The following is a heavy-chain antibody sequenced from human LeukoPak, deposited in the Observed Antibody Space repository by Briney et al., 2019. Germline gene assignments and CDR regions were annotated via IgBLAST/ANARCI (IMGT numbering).Heavy chain of an antibody. CDR1: GFTFKNYW. CDR3: ARDPAAWDY. CDR2: IEADGTEK. Sequence: GGSLRLSCVASGFTFKNYWMSWVRQAPGKGLELVANIEADGTEKYYVDSVKGRFTVSRDNARNSLYLQMSSLRVEDTAVYYCARDPAAWDYWGQGTLVTVSS. V-gene: IGHV3-7*04. D-gene: IGHD6-13*01. J-gene: IGHJ4*02.